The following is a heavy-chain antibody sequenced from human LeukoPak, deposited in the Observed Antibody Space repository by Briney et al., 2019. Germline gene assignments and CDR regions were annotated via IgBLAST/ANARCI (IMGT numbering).Heavy chain of an antibody. D-gene: IGHD3-22*01. V-gene: IGHV3-21*01. Sequence: GGSLRLSCAASGFTFSSYSMNWVRQAPGKGLEWVSSISSSSSYIYYADSVKGRFTISRDNAKNSLYLQMNSLRAEDTAVYYCARSGDSSGYYYFDYWGQGTLVTVSP. CDR2: ISSSSSYI. J-gene: IGHJ4*02. CDR3: ARSGDSSGYYYFDY. CDR1: GFTFSSYS.